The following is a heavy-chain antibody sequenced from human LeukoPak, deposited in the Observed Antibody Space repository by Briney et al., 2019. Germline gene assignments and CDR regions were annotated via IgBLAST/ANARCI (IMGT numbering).Heavy chain of an antibody. CDR2: IIPIFGTA. Sequence: ASVTVSCKASGGTFSSYAISWVRQAPGQGLEWMGGIIPIFGTANYAQKFQGRVTITADESTSTAYMELSSLRSEDTAVYYCARDGYYDFWSGYYKDNWFDPWGQGTLVTVSS. CDR1: GGTFSSYA. D-gene: IGHD3-3*01. CDR3: ARDGYYDFWSGYYKDNWFDP. J-gene: IGHJ5*02. V-gene: IGHV1-69*13.